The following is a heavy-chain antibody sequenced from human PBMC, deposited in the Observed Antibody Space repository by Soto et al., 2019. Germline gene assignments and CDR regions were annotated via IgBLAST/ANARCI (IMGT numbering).Heavy chain of an antibody. CDR1: GFTFSSYS. D-gene: IGHD3-9*01. CDR2: ISSSSSTI. J-gene: IGHJ6*03. CDR3: ARDLPSHYDILTGSTPVDDYYMDV. Sequence: QPGGSLRLSCAASGFTFSSYSMNWVRQAPGKGLEWVSYISSSSSTIYYADSVKGRFTISRDNDKNSLYLQMNSLRAEDTAVYYCARDLPSHYDILTGSTPVDDYYMDVWGKGTTVTVSS. V-gene: IGHV3-48*01.